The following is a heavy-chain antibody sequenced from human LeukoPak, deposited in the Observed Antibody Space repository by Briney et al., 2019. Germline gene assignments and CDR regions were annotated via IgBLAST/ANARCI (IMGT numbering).Heavy chain of an antibody. CDR3: ARLTYYYDSSGYYYFDY. Sequence: GGSLRLSCAASGFTFSSYAMSWVRQAPGKGLEWVSAISGSGGSTYYADSVKGRFTISRDNSKNTLYLQMNSLRAEDTAVYYCARLTYYYDSSGYYYFDYWGQGTLVTVSS. D-gene: IGHD3-22*01. CDR2: ISGSGGST. CDR1: GFTFSSYA. J-gene: IGHJ4*02. V-gene: IGHV3-23*01.